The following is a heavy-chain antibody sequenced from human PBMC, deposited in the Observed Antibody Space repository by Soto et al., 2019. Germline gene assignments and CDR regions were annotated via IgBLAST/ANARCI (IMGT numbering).Heavy chain of an antibody. V-gene: IGHV3-74*01. CDR1: EFTFRKYW. CDR2: INMDGTKT. D-gene: IGHD3-22*01. CDR3: ARDYYYDSRSSSVNWFDP. J-gene: IGHJ5*02. Sequence: GSLRLSCVASEFTFRKYWMHWVRQAPGKGLVWVSRINMDGTKTAYADSVKGRFTVSRDNANNTLYLQMNSLGVEDTAVYYCARDYYYDSRSSSVNWFDPWGQGTLVTVSS.